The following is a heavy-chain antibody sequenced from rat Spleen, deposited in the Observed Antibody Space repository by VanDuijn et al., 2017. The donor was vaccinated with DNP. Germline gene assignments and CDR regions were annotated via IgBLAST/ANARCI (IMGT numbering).Heavy chain of an antibody. CDR1: GYSITSSYR. CDR3: ARSDNSGSKWNY. CDR2: INSEGST. J-gene: IGHJ2*01. D-gene: IGHD4-3*01. V-gene: IGHV3-3*01. Sequence: EVQLQESGPGLVKPSQSLSLTCSVTGYSITSSYRWNWIRKFPGNKLEWMGYINSEGSTYYNPSLKSRISITRDTSKNQFFLQVNSVTTEDTATYYSARSDNSGSKWNYWGHGVMVTVSS.